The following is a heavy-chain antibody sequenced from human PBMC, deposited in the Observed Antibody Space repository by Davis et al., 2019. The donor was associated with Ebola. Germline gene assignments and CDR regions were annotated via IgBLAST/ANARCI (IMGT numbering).Heavy chain of an antibody. D-gene: IGHD3-10*01. J-gene: IGHJ4*02. CDR2: INHSGST. CDR1: GGSFSGYY. Sequence: PSETLSLTCAVYGGSFSGYYWSWIRQPPGKGLEWIGEINHSGSTNYNPSLKSRVTISVDTSKNQFSLKLSSVTAADTAVYYCARGPHYGSGLPSLDYWGQGTLVTVSS. CDR3: ARGPHYGSGLPSLDY. V-gene: IGHV4-34*01.